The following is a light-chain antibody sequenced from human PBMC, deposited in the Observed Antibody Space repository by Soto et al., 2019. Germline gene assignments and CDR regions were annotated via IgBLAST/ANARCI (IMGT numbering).Light chain of an antibody. CDR2: EVN. Sequence: QSALTQPASVSGSPGQSITISCTGTSSDVGGYNYVSWYQQLPGKAPKLMIYEVNNRPSGISNRFSGSKSGNTASLTISGLQGEDEADYYCTSYSSSSSLVVFGGGTKVTVL. V-gene: IGLV2-14*01. CDR1: SSDVGGYNY. J-gene: IGLJ2*01. CDR3: TSYSSSSSLVV.